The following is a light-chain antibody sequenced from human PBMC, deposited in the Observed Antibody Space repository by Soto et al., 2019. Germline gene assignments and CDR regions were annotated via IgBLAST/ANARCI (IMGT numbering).Light chain of an antibody. J-gene: IGLJ2*01. Sequence: SYELTQPPSVSVSPGQTASITCSGAKLGDKYACWYQQKPGQSPVLVIYQDSKRPSGIPERFSGSNSGNTATLTISGTQAMDEADYYCQAWDSSTYVVFGGGIKVTVL. CDR1: KLGDKY. CDR2: QDS. CDR3: QAWDSSTYVV. V-gene: IGLV3-1*01.